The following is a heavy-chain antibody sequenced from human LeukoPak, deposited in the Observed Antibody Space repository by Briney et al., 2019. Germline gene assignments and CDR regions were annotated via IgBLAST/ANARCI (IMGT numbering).Heavy chain of an antibody. Sequence: GGSLRLSCAASGFTFDDYGMTWVCQAPGKGLEWVSGINWNGDNTAYADSVRGRFTISRDSAKNSLYLEMNSLRVEDTALYYCARVYDYVWGSYDYWGQGTLVTVSS. J-gene: IGHJ4*02. CDR1: GFTFDDYG. V-gene: IGHV3-20*04. CDR3: ARVYDYVWGSYDY. CDR2: INWNGDNT. D-gene: IGHD3-16*01.